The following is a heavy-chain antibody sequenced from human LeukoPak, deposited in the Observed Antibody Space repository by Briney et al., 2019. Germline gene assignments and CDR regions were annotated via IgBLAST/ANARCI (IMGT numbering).Heavy chain of an antibody. V-gene: IGHV3-30*18. Sequence: GGSLRLSCAASGFTFSSYGMHWVRQAPGKGLEWVAVISYDGSNKYYADSVKGRFTISRDNSKNTLYLQMNSLRAEDTAVYYCAKVPLKGYCSSTSCSYYFDYWGQGTLVTVSS. CDR1: GFTFSSYG. CDR2: ISYDGSNK. D-gene: IGHD2-2*01. J-gene: IGHJ4*02. CDR3: AKVPLKGYCSSTSCSYYFDY.